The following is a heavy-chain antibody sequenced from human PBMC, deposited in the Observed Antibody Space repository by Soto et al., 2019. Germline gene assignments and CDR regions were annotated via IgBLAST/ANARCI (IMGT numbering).Heavy chain of an antibody. V-gene: IGHV4-39*01. Sequence: SETLSLTCTVSGGSISSSSYYWGWIRQPPGKGLEWIGSIYYSGSTYYNPSLKSRVTISVDTSKNQFSLKLSSVTAADTAVYYCARPSEIAVAGSGAFDIWGQGTMVTVSS. J-gene: IGHJ3*02. CDR3: ARPSEIAVAGSGAFDI. CDR2: IYYSGST. CDR1: GGSISSSSYY. D-gene: IGHD6-19*01.